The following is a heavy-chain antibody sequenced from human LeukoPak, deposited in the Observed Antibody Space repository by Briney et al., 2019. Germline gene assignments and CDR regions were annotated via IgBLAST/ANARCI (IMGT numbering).Heavy chain of an antibody. D-gene: IGHD2-15*01. Sequence: GGSLRLSCTDSGFTFVKTWMTWVRQAPGQGLEWVSRIKSKSDGGTIDYAAPVKGRFIISRDDSKSTLYLQMNSLKIEDTAVYYCTSERYCSGASCFYYWGQGTLVTVSS. CDR2: IKSKSDGGTI. J-gene: IGHJ4*02. CDR1: GFTFVKTW. CDR3: TSERYCSGASCFYY. V-gene: IGHV3-15*01.